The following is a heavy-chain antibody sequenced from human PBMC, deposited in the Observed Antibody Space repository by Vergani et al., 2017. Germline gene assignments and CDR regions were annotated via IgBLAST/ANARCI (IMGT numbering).Heavy chain of an antibody. CDR3: ARRPYYYDSSGYSKYYYYGMDA. Sequence: QVQLQQWGAGLLKPSETLSLTCAVYGGSFSGYYWSWIRQPPGKGLEWIGEINHSGSTNYNPSLKSRVTISVDTSKNQFSLKLSSVTAADTAVYYCARRPYYYDSSGYSKYYYYGMDAWGQGTTVTVSS. D-gene: IGHD3-22*01. J-gene: IGHJ6*02. CDR1: GGSFSGYY. CDR2: INHSGST. V-gene: IGHV4-34*01.